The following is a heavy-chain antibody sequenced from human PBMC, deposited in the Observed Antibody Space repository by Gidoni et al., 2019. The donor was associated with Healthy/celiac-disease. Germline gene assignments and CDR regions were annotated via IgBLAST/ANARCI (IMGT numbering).Heavy chain of an antibody. CDR3: ARDLEWFGEPPYYGMDV. J-gene: IGHJ6*02. D-gene: IGHD3-10*01. CDR2: IWYDVSNK. Sequence: QVQLVESGGGVVQPGRSLRLSCAASGFTFSSYGMPWVRQAPGKGLEWVAVIWYDVSNKYYADSVKGRFTISRDNSKNTLYLQMNSLRAEDTAVYYCARDLEWFGEPPYYGMDVWGQGTTVTVSS. V-gene: IGHV3-33*01. CDR1: GFTFSSYG.